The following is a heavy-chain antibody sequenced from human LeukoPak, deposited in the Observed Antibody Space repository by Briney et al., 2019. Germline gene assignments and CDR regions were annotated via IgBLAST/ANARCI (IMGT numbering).Heavy chain of an antibody. V-gene: IGHV4-59*01. CDR2: IYDSGRT. CDR3: ARVPLGYGDHSWFDP. Sequence: SETLSLTCTVSGGSISSYYWSWIRQPPGKGLEWIGYIYDSGRTKYYPSLKSRVTISVDTSKNQFSLKLSSVTAADTAVYYCARVPLGYGDHSWFDPWGQGTLVTVSS. D-gene: IGHD4-17*01. J-gene: IGHJ5*02. CDR1: GGSISSYY.